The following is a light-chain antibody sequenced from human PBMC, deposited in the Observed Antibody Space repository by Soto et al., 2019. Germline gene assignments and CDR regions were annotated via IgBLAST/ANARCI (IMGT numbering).Light chain of an antibody. J-gene: IGLJ1*01. CDR3: AAWDDSLTGSHV. V-gene: IGLV1-40*01. Sequence: QSVLTQPPSVSEAPGQRVTISCTGTSSDIGAGHDVHWYQQLPGAAPKLLIYSNAIRPSGVPDRFSGSKSGTSASLAITGLQSEDEADYYCAAWDDSLTGSHVFGTGTKLTVL. CDR2: SNA. CDR1: SSDIGAGHD.